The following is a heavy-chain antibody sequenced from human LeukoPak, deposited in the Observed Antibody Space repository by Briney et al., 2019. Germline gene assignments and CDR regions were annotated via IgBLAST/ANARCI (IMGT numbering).Heavy chain of an antibody. CDR1: GFTLVNYW. J-gene: IGHJ4*02. CDR2: INTDGSTT. Sequence: GGSLRLSCEASGFTLVNYWMHWVRQVPGKGLVWVSRINTDGSTTRYADSVKGRFTISRDNTKNTLYLQMNSLRAEDTAVYYCARPHLGYCSSTSCYPDYWGQGTLVTVSS. CDR3: ARPHLGYCSSTSCYPDY. D-gene: IGHD2-2*01. V-gene: IGHV3-74*01.